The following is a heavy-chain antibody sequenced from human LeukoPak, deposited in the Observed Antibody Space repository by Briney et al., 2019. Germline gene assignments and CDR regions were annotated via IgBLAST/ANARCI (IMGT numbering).Heavy chain of an antibody. D-gene: IGHD1-14*01. Sequence: ASVKVSCKASGYTFTSYGISWVRQTPGQGLEWMGWISAYNGNTNYAQKLQGRVTMTTDTSTSTAYMELRSLRPDDTAVYYCARVGSRIDYYGMDVWGQGTTVTVSS. CDR2: ISAYNGNT. J-gene: IGHJ6*02. V-gene: IGHV1-18*01. CDR1: GYTFTSYG. CDR3: ARVGSRIDYYGMDV.